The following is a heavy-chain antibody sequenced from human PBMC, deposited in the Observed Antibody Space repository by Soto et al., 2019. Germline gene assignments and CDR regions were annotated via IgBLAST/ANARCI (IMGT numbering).Heavy chain of an antibody. CDR3: ARAESSGASKYFIDY. Sequence: QVHLVESGGGVVQPGRSLRLSCAASGFTFQNYSMHWVRQAPGKGLEWVAVTSYDGGKNFYADSVKGRFTISRDNSKNTLYLQMNSLRAEDTATYFCARAESSGASKYFIDYWGQGILVSVSS. J-gene: IGHJ4*02. V-gene: IGHV3-30*03. D-gene: IGHD3-10*01. CDR2: TSYDGGKN. CDR1: GFTFQNYS.